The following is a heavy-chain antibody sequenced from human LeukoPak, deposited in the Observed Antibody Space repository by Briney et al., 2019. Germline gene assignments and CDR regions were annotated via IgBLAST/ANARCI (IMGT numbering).Heavy chain of an antibody. CDR3: TRHETYYDSSGYYSNFDY. CDR1: GFTFSGSA. Sequence: PGGSLRLSCAAPGFTFSGSAMHWVRQASGKGLEWVGRIRSKANSYATAYAASVKGRFTISRDDSKNTAYLQMNSLKTEDTAVYYCTRHETYYDSSGYYSNFDYWGQGTLVTVSS. V-gene: IGHV3-73*01. CDR2: IRSKANSYAT. J-gene: IGHJ4*02. D-gene: IGHD3-22*01.